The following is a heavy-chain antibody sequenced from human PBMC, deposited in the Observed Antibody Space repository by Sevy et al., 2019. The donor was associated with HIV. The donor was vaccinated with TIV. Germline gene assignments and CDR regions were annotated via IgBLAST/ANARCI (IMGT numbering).Heavy chain of an antibody. J-gene: IGHJ4*02. CDR2: ISVYNGKT. CDR3: SRRGAFEYDSSGFQSH. CDR1: GYTFTSFG. V-gene: IGHV1-18*01. D-gene: IGHD3-22*01. Sequence: ASVKVSCKTSGYTFTSFGISWVRQAPGQGLEWVGWISVYNGKTKYAQKFQGRITLTSDTSTRTAYMELRSLRSDDTAVYYCSRRGAFEYDSSGFQSHWGQGTLVTVSS.